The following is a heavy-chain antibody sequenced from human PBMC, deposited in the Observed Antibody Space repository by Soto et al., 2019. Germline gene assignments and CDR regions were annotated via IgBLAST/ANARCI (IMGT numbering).Heavy chain of an antibody. V-gene: IGHV4-39*01. Sequence: SETLSLTCTVSGGSISSSSYYWGWIRQPPGKGLEWIGSIYYSGSTYYNPSLKSRVTISVDTSKNQFSLKLSSVTAADTAVYYCARRVHPGPLLRYSPWFDPWGQGTLVTVSS. J-gene: IGHJ5*02. CDR3: ARRVHPGPLLRYSPWFDP. D-gene: IGHD2-15*01. CDR1: GGSISSSSYY. CDR2: IYYSGST.